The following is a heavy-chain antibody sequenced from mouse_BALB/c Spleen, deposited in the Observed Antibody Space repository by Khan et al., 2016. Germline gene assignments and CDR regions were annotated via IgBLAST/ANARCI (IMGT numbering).Heavy chain of an antibody. D-gene: IGHD3-3*01. CDR2: ISYSGST. V-gene: IGHV3-2*02. Sequence: EVQLKESGPGLVKPSQSLSLTCTVTGYSITSDYAWNWIRQFPGNKLEWMGYISYSGSTSYNPSLKSRISITRDTSKNQFFLQLKSVTTEDTATYYGARGGLAQAWFAYWGQGTLVTVSA. CDR1: GYSITSDYA. J-gene: IGHJ3*01. CDR3: ARGGLAQAWFAY.